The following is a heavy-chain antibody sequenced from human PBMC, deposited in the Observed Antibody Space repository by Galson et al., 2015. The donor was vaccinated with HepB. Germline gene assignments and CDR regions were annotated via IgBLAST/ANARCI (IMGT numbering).Heavy chain of an antibody. V-gene: IGHV3-23*01. J-gene: IGHJ2*01. CDR2: ISGSGGST. CDR1: GFTFSSYA. CDR3: ANWHIVVTKRYFDL. Sequence: SLRLSCAASGFTFSSYAMSWVRQAPGKGLEWVSAISGSGGSTYYADSVKGRFTISRDNSKNTLYLQMNSLRAEDTAVYYCANWHIVVTKRYFDLWGRGTLVTVSS. D-gene: IGHD2-21*01.